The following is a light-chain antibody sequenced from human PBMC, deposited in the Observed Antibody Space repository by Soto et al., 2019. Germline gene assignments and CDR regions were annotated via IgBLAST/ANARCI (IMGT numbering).Light chain of an antibody. CDR1: QTVTSNY. J-gene: IGKJ1*01. V-gene: IGKV3-20*01. CDR2: GAS. Sequence: EIVMTQSPATLSVSPGEGATLSCRASQTVTSNYFAWYQQRPGQAPRLLIYGASTRASGIPDRFSGSGSGTDFTLTISRLEPEDSAVYYCQQYGSSPTWTFGQGTKVDIK. CDR3: QQYGSSPTWT.